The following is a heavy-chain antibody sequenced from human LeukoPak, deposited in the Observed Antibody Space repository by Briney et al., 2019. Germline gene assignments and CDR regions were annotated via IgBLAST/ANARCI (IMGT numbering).Heavy chain of an antibody. V-gene: IGHV4-59*01. CDR3: ARGVGSGWRHYFDY. CDR1: GGSISSYY. Sequence: SETLSLTCTVSGGSISSYYWSWIRQPPGKGLEWIGYIYYSGSTNYNPSLKSRVTISVDTSKNQFSLKLSSVTAADTAVYYCARGVGSGWRHYFDYWGQGTLVTVSS. CDR2: IYYSGST. D-gene: IGHD6-19*01. J-gene: IGHJ4*02.